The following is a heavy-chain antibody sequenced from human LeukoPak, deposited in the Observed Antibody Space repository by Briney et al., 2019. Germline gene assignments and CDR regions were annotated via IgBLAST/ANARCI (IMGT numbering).Heavy chain of an antibody. CDR3: ARGSQLQYFQH. D-gene: IGHD2-21*01. V-gene: IGHV3-53*01. J-gene: IGHJ1*01. CDR1: GFTVSSNY. CDR2: IYSGGST. Sequence: PGGSLRLSCAASGFTVSSNYMSWVRQAPGKGLEWVSVIYSGGSTYYADSVKGRFTISRDNSKNTLYLQMNSLRAEDTAVYYCARGSQLQYFQHWGQGTLVTVSS.